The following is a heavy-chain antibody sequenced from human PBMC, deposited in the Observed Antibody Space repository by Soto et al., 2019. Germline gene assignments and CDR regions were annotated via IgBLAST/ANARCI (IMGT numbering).Heavy chain of an antibody. D-gene: IGHD4-17*01. CDR1: GDTFSNYT. V-gene: IGHV1-69*02. CDR3: ARVSEMGTVTKGYYYFMDV. CDR2: IIPILGIA. Sequence: QVQLVQSGAEVKKPGSSVKVSCKASGDTFSNYTISWVRQAPGQGLEWMGRIIPILGIANYAQKFQGRVTIIAAKSTNTAYMELSSLRSEDTAMFYCARVSEMGTVTKGYYYFMDVWGKGTPVTVSS. J-gene: IGHJ6*03.